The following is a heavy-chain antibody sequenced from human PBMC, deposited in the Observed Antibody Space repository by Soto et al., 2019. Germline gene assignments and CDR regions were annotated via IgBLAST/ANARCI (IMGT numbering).Heavy chain of an antibody. V-gene: IGHV4-39*01. Sequence: SETLSLTCTVSGGSISSSSYYWGWIRQPPGKGLEWIGSIYYSGSTYYNPSLKSRVTISVDTSKNQFSLKLSSVTAADTAVYYCARLGIGCGGDCGFHYWGQGTLVTSP. CDR1: GGSISSSSYY. CDR3: ARLGIGCGGDCGFHY. D-gene: IGHD2-21*02. J-gene: IGHJ4*02. CDR2: IYYSGST.